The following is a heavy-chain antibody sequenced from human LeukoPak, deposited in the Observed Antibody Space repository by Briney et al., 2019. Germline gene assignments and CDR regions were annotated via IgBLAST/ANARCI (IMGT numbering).Heavy chain of an antibody. CDR1: GVSISSSNSY. Sequence: PSETLSLTCTVSGVSISSSNSYWGWIRQPAGKGLEWIGRIYTSGSTNYNPSLKSRVTMSVDTSKNQFSLKLSSVTAADTAVYYCARTLYGSHDYWGQGTLVTVSS. D-gene: IGHD3-10*01. V-gene: IGHV4-61*02. J-gene: IGHJ4*02. CDR2: IYTSGST. CDR3: ARTLYGSHDY.